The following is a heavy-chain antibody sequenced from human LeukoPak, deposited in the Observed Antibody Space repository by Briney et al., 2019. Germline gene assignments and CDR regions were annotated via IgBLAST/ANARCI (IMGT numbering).Heavy chain of an antibody. Sequence: ASVKVSCKVSGYTLTELSMHWVRQAPGKGLEWMGGFDPEDGETIYAQKFQGRVTMTRDTSISTAYMELSRLRSDDTAVYYCARDNKVTIFGVVTGSWFDPWGQGTLVTVSS. CDR1: GYTLTELS. D-gene: IGHD3-3*01. J-gene: IGHJ5*02. CDR2: FDPEDGET. CDR3: ARDNKVTIFGVVTGSWFDP. V-gene: IGHV1-24*01.